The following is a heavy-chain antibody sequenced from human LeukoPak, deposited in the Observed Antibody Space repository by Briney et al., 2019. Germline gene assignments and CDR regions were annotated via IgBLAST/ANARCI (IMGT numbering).Heavy chain of an antibody. CDR2: ISSSSSYT. Sequence: GGSLRLSCAASGFTFRTYSMNWVRQAPGKGLEWVSSISSSSSYTYYADSVKGRFTISRDSAKNSLSLQMNSRRAEDTAVYYCSSGYYFDYWGQGTLVTVSS. V-gene: IGHV3-21*01. D-gene: IGHD3-22*01. CDR1: GFTFRTYS. J-gene: IGHJ4*02. CDR3: SSGYYFDY.